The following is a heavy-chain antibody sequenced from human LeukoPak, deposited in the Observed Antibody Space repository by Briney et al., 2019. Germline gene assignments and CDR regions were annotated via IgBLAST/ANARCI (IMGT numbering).Heavy chain of an antibody. Sequence: GGSLRLSCAASGFTFSSYGMHWVRQAPGKGLEWVAFIRYDGSNKYYADSVKGRFTISRDNSKNTLYLQMNSLRAEDTAVYYCAKDILRVIFGVVTMKRAFDIWGQGAMVTVSS. CDR1: GFTFSSYG. D-gene: IGHD3-3*01. J-gene: IGHJ3*02. CDR2: IRYDGSNK. CDR3: AKDILRVIFGVVTMKRAFDI. V-gene: IGHV3-30*02.